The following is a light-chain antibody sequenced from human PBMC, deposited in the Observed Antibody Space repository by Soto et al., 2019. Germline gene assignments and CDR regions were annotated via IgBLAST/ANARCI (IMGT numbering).Light chain of an antibody. V-gene: IGKV3-15*01. J-gene: IGKJ1*01. Sequence: ELLMTQSTATPSVSPGERATPSCRASQSVRSSVAWYQQRPGQAPRLLIYGASTRATGIPARISGSGSGTEFTLTITSLQSEDFAVYYCQQYNNWPQTFGQGTKVDI. CDR3: QQYNNWPQT. CDR2: GAS. CDR1: QSVRSS.